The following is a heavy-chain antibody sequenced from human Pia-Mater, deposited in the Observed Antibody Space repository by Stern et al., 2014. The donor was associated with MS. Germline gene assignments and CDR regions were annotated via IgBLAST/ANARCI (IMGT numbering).Heavy chain of an antibody. CDR1: GFTFSDYA. CDR2: IRGSGGST. J-gene: IGHJ4*02. Sequence: EMQLVESGGGLAQPGGSLRLSCAGSGFTFSDYAMSWVRQAPGKGLEWVSGIRGSGGSTYYAASVQGRFNISRDKSMDTMYLQMSSLRVDDTAVYYCAKGSRIVGSTEFDSWGQGTLVTVSS. D-gene: IGHD1-26*01. V-gene: IGHV3-23*04. CDR3: AKGSRIVGSTEFDS.